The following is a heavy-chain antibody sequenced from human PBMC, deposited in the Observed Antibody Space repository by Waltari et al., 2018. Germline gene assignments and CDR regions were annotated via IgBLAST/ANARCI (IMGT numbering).Heavy chain of an antibody. V-gene: IGHV4-39*01. CDR3: ATYIGASLGTAAFDV. D-gene: IGHD5-12*01. CDR2: ISYNWPT. CDR1: VVSITTNRHY. Sequence: QLQLQESGPGLVKPSETLSLTCSVSVVSITTNRHYWGWIRQPPGQGLEWIGTISYNWPTYSSPSLRSRVTIFRDTSKKQFSLKLGAVTAADTAFYYCATYIGASLGTAAFDVWGQGTMVTVSS. J-gene: IGHJ3*01.